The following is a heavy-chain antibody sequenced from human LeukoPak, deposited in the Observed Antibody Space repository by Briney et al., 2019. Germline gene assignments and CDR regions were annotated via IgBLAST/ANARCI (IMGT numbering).Heavy chain of an antibody. V-gene: IGHV4-30-2*01. D-gene: IGHD3-22*01. CDR3: ARGADSSGYYPFDY. Sequence: SQTLSLTCAVSGGSISSGGYSWSWIRQPPGKGLEWIGYIYHSGSTYYNPSLKSRVTISVDRSKNQFSLKLSSVTAAGTAVYHCARGADSSGYYPFDYWGQGTLVTVSS. J-gene: IGHJ4*02. CDR2: IYHSGST. CDR1: GGSISSGGYS.